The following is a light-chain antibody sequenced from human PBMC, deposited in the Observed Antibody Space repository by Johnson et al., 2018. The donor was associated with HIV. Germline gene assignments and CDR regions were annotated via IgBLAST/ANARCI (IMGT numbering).Light chain of an antibody. CDR1: SSNIESDY. CDR3: GTWDSSLSALYV. J-gene: IGLJ1*01. CDR2: ENN. Sequence: QSVLTQPPSVSAAPGQKVDISCSGSSSNIESDYVSWYQQLPGTAPKLLIYENNKRPSGIPDRFSGSKSGTSATLGITGLQTGDEADYYCGTWDSSLSALYVFGTGTKVTVL. V-gene: IGLV1-51*02.